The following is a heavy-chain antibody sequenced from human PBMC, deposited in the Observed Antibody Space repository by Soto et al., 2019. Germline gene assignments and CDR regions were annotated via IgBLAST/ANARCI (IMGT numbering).Heavy chain of an antibody. CDR1: EFTFINAW. Sequence: EVQLVESGGGLVKPGGSLEPSCVGSEFTFINAWLTWVRRAPGRGLEWVGRIKSRIDGETRGNAAPVKDRFTISRDDSKNTVYLQVSGLKTEDTAIYYCTADVPTQGVGEFDYWGQGTLSAVSS. J-gene: IGHJ4*02. CDR2: IKSRIDGETR. CDR3: TADVPTQGVGEFDY. D-gene: IGHD3-10*01. V-gene: IGHV3-15*01.